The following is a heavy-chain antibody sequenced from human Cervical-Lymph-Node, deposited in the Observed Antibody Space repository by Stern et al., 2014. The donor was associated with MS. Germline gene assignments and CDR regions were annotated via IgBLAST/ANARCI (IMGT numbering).Heavy chain of an antibody. Sequence: VQLVESGSEAKKPGASEKVSCKASEYTHNNYLIHWVRQAPGQRPDWMGVINPSGATNYAQKVQDRVTMTTDASTSTFYMELSRLRSEDTAVYYCAVRYCSGGRCYSVPDVWGQGTTVIVSS. CDR2: INPSGAT. CDR1: EYTHNNYL. D-gene: IGHD2-15*01. CDR3: AVRYCSGGRCYSVPDV. V-gene: IGHV1-46*02. J-gene: IGHJ6*02.